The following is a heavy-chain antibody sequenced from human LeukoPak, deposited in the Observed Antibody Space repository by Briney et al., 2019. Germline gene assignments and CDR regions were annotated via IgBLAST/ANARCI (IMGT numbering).Heavy chain of an antibody. Sequence: SETLSLTCTVSGGSISSYYWTWIRQPAGKGLEWIGRIYSSGNTNYNSSLKSRVTLSIDTSKNQFSLKLSSVTAADTAVYYCARVGWPNYFDYWGQGTLVTVSS. J-gene: IGHJ4*02. CDR3: ARVGWPNYFDY. D-gene: IGHD6-19*01. CDR2: IYSSGNT. CDR1: GGSISSYY. V-gene: IGHV4-4*07.